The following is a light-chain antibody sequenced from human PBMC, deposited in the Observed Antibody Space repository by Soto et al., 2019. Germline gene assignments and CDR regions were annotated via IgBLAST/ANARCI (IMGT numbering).Light chain of an antibody. Sequence: DIQMTQSPSSLSASVGDRVTITCRASQTFNKFLNWYQQKPGKAPKLLIYAASSLQGGVPSRFSGSGSGTYFTLTISSLQPEDFATYYCQQSYRTPYTFGQGTKLEIK. V-gene: IGKV1-39*01. J-gene: IGKJ2*01. CDR3: QQSYRTPYT. CDR1: QTFNKF. CDR2: AAS.